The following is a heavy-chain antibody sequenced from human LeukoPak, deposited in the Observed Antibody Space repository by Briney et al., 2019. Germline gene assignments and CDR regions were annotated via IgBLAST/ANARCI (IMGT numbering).Heavy chain of an antibody. CDR3: ARKESGYVGYYYGMDV. J-gene: IGHJ6*02. CDR1: GGTFSSYA. Sequence: SVKVSCKASGGTFSSYAISWVRQAPGQGLEWMGGIIPIFGTANYAQKFQGRVTITADESTSTAYMELSSLRSEDTAVYYCARKESGYVGYYYGMDVWGQGTTVTVSS. D-gene: IGHD3-16*01. V-gene: IGHV1-69*01. CDR2: IIPIFGTA.